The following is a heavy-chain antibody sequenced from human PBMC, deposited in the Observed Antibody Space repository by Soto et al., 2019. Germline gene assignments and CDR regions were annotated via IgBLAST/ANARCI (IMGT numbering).Heavy chain of an antibody. CDR1: GFTFSSYA. V-gene: IGHV3-30*04. Sequence: GGSLRLSCAASGFTFSSYAMHWVRQAPGKGLEWVAVISYDGSNKYYADSVKGRFTISRDNSKNTLYLQMNSLRAEDTAVYYCAREGSFVQWELPRGGYFHHWGQGTLVTVSS. CDR3: AREGSFVQWELPRGGYFHH. D-gene: IGHD1-26*01. J-gene: IGHJ1*01. CDR2: ISYDGSNK.